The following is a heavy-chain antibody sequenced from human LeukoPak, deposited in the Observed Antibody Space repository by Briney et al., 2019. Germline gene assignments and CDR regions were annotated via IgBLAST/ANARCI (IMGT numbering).Heavy chain of an antibody. J-gene: IGHJ4*02. CDR2: IYYSGST. D-gene: IGHD3-9*01. V-gene: IGHV4-59*01. CDR1: GGSISSYY. Sequence: SETLSLTCTVSGGSISSYYWSWIRQPPGKGLEWIGYIYYSGSTNYNPSLKSRVTISVDTSKNQFSLKLSSVTAADTAVYYCARDSGVLRYFDWLSVWGQGTLVTVSS. CDR3: ARDSGVLRYFDWLSV.